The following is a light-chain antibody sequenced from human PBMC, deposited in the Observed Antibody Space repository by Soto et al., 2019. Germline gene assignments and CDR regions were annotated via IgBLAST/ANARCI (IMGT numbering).Light chain of an antibody. CDR1: QSISIH. Sequence: EIVMTQSPATLSVSPGERATLSCRASQSISIHLAWYQQKPDQAPRLLIYGASTRDTGTPARFSGSGSGTEFTLTISSLQSEDFAVYYCQQYNNWPSWTFGQGTKVEIK. CDR2: GAS. J-gene: IGKJ1*01. V-gene: IGKV3-15*01. CDR3: QQYNNWPSWT.